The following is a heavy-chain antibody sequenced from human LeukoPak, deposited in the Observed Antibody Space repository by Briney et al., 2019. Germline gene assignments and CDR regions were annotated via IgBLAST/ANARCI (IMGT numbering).Heavy chain of an antibody. CDR1: GFTFNSYA. CDR2: ISGSGGST. CDR3: AKEIGYSGYDYGDY. D-gene: IGHD5-12*01. Sequence: PGGSLRLSCAASGFTFNSYAMSWVRQAPGKGVEWVSGISGSGGSTYYADSVKGRFTISRDNSKNTLYLQMNSLRAEDTAVYYCAKEIGYSGYDYGDYWGQGTLVTVSS. V-gene: IGHV3-23*01. J-gene: IGHJ4*02.